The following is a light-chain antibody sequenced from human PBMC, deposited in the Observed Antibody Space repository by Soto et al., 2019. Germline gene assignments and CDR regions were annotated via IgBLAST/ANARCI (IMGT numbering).Light chain of an antibody. CDR1: QSISSW. Sequence: DIQMTQSPSTLSASVGDRVTITCRASQSISSWLAWYQQKPGKAPKLLIYDASSLESGGPSRFSGSGAGTEFTLTISSLQPDDFATYYCQQYNSYSWTFGQGTNVEIK. CDR2: DAS. J-gene: IGKJ1*01. CDR3: QQYNSYSWT. V-gene: IGKV1-5*01.